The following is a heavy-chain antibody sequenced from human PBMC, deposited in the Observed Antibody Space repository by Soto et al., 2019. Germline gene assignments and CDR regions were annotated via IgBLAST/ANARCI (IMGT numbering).Heavy chain of an antibody. J-gene: IGHJ2*01. CDR2: IYYSGST. V-gene: IGHV4-39*01. CDR3: ARHPFKKWPRWYFDL. D-gene: IGHD5-12*01. CDR1: GGSISSSSYY. Sequence: QLQLQESGPGLVKPSETLSLTCTVSGGSISSSSYYWGWIRQPPGKGLEWIGSIYYSGSTDYNPSLKIPGTTSVDTSKSHFSLKLSSVTAADTAVYYCARHPFKKWPRWYFDLWGRDTLVTVSS.